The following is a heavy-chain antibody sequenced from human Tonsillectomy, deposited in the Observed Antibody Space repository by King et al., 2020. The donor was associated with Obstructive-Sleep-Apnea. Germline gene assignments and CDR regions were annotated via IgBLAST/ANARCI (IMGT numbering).Heavy chain of an antibody. CDR3: ALQIRDSSGYYHLDY. CDR1: GDSVSSNSAA. J-gene: IGHJ4*02. D-gene: IGHD3-22*01. V-gene: IGHV6-1*01. Sequence: VQLQQSGPGLVKPSQTLSLTCAISGDSVSSNSAAWNWIRQSPSRGLEWLGKTYYRSKWYNDYALSVKSRRTFKPGTSKNQFSLQLNSLTREDTAVYYCALQIRDSSGYYHLDYWGQGTLVTVSS. CDR2: TYYRSKWYN.